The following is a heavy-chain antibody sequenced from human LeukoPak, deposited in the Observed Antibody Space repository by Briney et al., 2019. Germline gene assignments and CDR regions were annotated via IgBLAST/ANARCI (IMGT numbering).Heavy chain of an antibody. D-gene: IGHD7-27*01. CDR1: GFTFNNYG. V-gene: IGHV3-30*02. CDR2: IRYDGSNT. CDR3: ARDIITGDDAFDI. J-gene: IGHJ3*02. Sequence: GGSLRLSCAASGFTFNNYGMHWVRQAPGKGLEWLAFIRYDGSNTYYADSVKGRFTVSRDDSKNTLYLQMNSLRGDDTAVYYCARDIITGDDAFDIWGQGTMVTVSS.